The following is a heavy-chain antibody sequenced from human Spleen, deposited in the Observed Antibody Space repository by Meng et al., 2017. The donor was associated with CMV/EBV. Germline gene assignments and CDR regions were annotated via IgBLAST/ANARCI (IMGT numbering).Heavy chain of an antibody. D-gene: IGHD3-10*01. CDR1: GGSITTSNW. V-gene: IGHV4-4*02. Sequence: SETLSLTCAVSGGSITTSNWWSWVRQPPGKGLEWIGEIFRSGTTNYNPSLKSRVTISLDKSKTQFSLKLRSVTAADTAVYYCATDGVGVDYFDSWGQGTLVTVSS. CDR2: IFRSGTT. CDR3: ATDGVGVDYFDS. J-gene: IGHJ4*02.